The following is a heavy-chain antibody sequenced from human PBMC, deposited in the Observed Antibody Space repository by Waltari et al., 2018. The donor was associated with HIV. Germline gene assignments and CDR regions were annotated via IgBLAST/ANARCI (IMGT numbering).Heavy chain of an antibody. J-gene: IGHJ4*02. CDR3: ARVVIGSGRQPAFDY. V-gene: IGHV4-4*02. CDR1: NGSITSNNW. CDR2: MYHSGST. D-gene: IGHD6-19*01. Sequence: QVQLQESGPGLVRPSGTLSLTCAVSNGSITSNNWWSWVRQPPGKGLKWLGEMYHSGSTNYKPSLRSRVTRSIDKSKNQFSLKLSSVTAADTAVYYCARVVIGSGRQPAFDYWGQGILVTVSS.